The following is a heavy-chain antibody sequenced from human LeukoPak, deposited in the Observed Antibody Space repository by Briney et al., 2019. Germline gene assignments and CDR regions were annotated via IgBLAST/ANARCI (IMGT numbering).Heavy chain of an antibody. CDR1: GYTFTSYD. D-gene: IGHD3-10*01. Sequence: ASVTVSCKASGYTFTSYDINWVRQAPGQGLEWMGWMNPNSGNTGYAQKFQGRVTMTRNTSISTAYMELSSLRSEDTAVYYSARGGFGDYVGGYWGQGTLVTVSS. J-gene: IGHJ4*02. V-gene: IGHV1-8*01. CDR2: MNPNSGNT. CDR3: ARGGFGDYVGGY.